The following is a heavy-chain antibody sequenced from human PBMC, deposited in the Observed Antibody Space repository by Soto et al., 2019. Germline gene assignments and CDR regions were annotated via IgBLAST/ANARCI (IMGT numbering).Heavy chain of an antibody. D-gene: IGHD6-25*01. CDR2: ISYDGSNK. J-gene: IGHJ4*02. Sequence: GGSLRLSCAASGFTFSSYAMHWVRQAPGKGLEWVAVISYDGSNKYYADSVKGRFTISRDNSKNTLYLQMNSLRAEDTAVYYCARDGLSGFDYWGQGTLVIVSS. CDR3: ARDGLSGFDY. CDR1: GFTFSSYA. V-gene: IGHV3-30-3*01.